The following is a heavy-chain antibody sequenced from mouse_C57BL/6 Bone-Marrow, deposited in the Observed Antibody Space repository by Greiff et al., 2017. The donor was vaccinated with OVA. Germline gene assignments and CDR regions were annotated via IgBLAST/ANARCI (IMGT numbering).Heavy chain of an antibody. D-gene: IGHD2-2*01. CDR2: ISRGSSTL. J-gene: IGHJ1*03. CDR3: AMREVWLRRDWYFDD. CDR1: GFTFSDYG. V-gene: IGHV5-17*01. Sequence: EVKLVESGGGLVKPGGSLKLSCAASGFTFSDYGMHWVRQAPEKGLEWVAYISRGSSTLNYAAKVKGRFTIPIHTAKTTLFLPMTRLRSEDTASYYCAMREVWLRRDWYFDDWGTGTTVTVSS.